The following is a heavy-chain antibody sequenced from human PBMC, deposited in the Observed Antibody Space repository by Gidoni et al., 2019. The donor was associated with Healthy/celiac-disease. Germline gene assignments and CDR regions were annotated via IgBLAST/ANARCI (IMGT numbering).Heavy chain of an antibody. J-gene: IGHJ4*02. CDR1: GFTFSSYG. D-gene: IGHD6-19*01. V-gene: IGHV3-48*02. CDR3: ARDRSSGWYGLGDY. Sequence: EVQLVESGGGLVHPGGSLRLSCAASGFTFSSYGMNWVRQAPGKGLEWVSYISSSSGTIYYADSVKGRFTISRDNAKNSLDLQMSSLRDEDTAVYYCARDRSSGWYGLGDYWGQGTLVTVSS. CDR2: ISSSSGTI.